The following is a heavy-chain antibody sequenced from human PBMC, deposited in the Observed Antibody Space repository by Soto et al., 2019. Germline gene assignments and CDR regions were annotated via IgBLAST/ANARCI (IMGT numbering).Heavy chain of an antibody. CDR2: TNAGNGNT. Sequence: ASAKFSFMASGYSFTRCSIHSVPQAPGQSIEWMGWTNAGNGNTKYSQKFQGRVTITRDTSASTAYMELSSLRSEDTSVYYCGRDSKWDDTSVGMDVWGQGTKVTVSS. D-gene: IGHD3-22*01. CDR1: GYSFTRCS. CDR3: GRDSKWDDTSVGMDV. V-gene: IGHV1-3*01. J-gene: IGHJ6*02.